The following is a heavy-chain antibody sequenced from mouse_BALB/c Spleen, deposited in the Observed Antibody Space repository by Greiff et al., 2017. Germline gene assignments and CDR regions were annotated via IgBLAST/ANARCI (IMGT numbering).Heavy chain of an antibody. J-gene: IGHJ4*01. CDR1: GYTFTSYW. CDR2: IFPGTGTT. CDR3: ARGGYYGSSPYYYAMDY. D-gene: IGHD1-1*01. V-gene: IGHV1S132*01. Sequence: VQLQQSGAELVKPGASVKLSCKTSGYTFTSYWIQWVKQRPGQGLGWIGEIFPGTGTTYYNEKFKGKATLTIDTSSSTAYMQLSSLTSEDSAVYFCARGGYYGSSPYYYAMDYWGQGTSVTVSS.